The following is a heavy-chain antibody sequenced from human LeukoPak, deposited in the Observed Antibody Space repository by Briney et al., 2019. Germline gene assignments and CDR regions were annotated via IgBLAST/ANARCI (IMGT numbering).Heavy chain of an antibody. J-gene: IGHJ5*02. CDR1: GYTFTSYG. V-gene: IGHV1-18*01. CDR2: ISAYNGNT. Sequence: GASVKVSCKASGYTFTSYGISWVRQAPGQGLEWMGWISAYNGNTNYAQKLQGRVTMTTDTSTSTAYMELRSLRSDDTAVYYCAGAPLYCSSTSCYQGSNWFDPWGQGTLVTVSS. CDR3: AGAPLYCSSTSCYQGSNWFDP. D-gene: IGHD2-2*01.